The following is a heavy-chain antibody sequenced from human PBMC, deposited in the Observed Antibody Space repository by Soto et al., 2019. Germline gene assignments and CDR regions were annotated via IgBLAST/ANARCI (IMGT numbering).Heavy chain of an antibody. J-gene: IGHJ3*02. Sequence: GGSLRLSCAASGFTFDDYAMHWVRQAPGKGLEWVSGISWNSGSIGYADSVKGRFTISRDNAKNSLYLQMNSLRAEDTALYYCAKDSSWSRAFDIWGQGTMVTVSS. V-gene: IGHV3-9*01. CDR2: ISWNSGSI. CDR3: AKDSSWSRAFDI. D-gene: IGHD6-13*01. CDR1: GFTFDDYA.